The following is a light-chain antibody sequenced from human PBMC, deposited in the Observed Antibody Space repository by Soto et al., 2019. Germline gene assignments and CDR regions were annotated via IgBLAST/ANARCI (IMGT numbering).Light chain of an antibody. V-gene: IGLV2-23*01. CDR3: CSYAGSSTHVV. J-gene: IGLJ2*01. CDR2: EGS. CDR1: SSDVGSYIL. Sequence: QSALTQPASVSGSPGQSITIPCTGTSSDVGSYILVSWYQQHPGKAPKLMIYEGSKRPSGISNRFSGSRSGNTASLTISGLQAEDEADYYCCSYAGSSTHVVFGGGTKLTVL.